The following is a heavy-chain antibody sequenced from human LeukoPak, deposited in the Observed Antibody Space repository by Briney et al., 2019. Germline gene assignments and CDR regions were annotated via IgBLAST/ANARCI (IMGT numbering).Heavy chain of an antibody. CDR2: IYYSGST. J-gene: IGHJ3*02. CDR3: ARHALIVDTAVVFSPDAFDI. V-gene: IGHV4-39*01. Sequence: PSETLSLTCTVSGGSISSSSYYWGWVRQPPGKGLEWIGSIYYSGSTYYNPSLKSRVTISVDTSKNQFSLKLSSVTAADTAVYYCARHALIVDTAVVFSPDAFDIWGQGTMVTVSS. D-gene: IGHD5-18*01. CDR1: GGSISSSSYY.